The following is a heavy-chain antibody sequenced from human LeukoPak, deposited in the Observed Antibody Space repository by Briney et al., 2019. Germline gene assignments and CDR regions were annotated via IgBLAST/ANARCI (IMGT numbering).Heavy chain of an antibody. V-gene: IGHV1-69*04. CDR3: ARGLIVVPSDAFDI. D-gene: IGHD3-22*01. CDR1: GGTFSSYA. CDR2: IIPILGIA. J-gene: IGHJ3*02. Sequence: VASVKVSCKASGGTFSSYAISWVRQAPGQRLEWMGRIIPILGIANYAQKFQGRVTITADKSTSTAYMELSSLRSEDTAVYYCARGLIVVPSDAFDIWGQGTMVTVSS.